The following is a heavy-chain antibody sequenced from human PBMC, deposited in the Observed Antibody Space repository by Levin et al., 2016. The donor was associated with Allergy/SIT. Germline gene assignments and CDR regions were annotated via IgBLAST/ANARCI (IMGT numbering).Heavy chain of an antibody. J-gene: IGHJ6*02. D-gene: IGHD5-18*01. CDR3: ARENVDTAMVRGQYRYYHYGMDV. V-gene: IGHV3-7*03. CDR1: GFTFSAHW. CDR2: LSQDGRQE. Sequence: GESLKISCAASGFTFSAHWMSWVRQPPGKGPEWVAHLSQDGRQEYYMDSVKGRFIISRDNANNSLYLQMNSLRAEDTAVYYCARENVDTAMVRGQYRYYHYGMDVWGQGTTVTVSS.